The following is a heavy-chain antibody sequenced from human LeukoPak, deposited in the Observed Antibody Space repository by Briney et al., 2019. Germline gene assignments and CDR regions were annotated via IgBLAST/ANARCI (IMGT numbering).Heavy chain of an antibody. V-gene: IGHV1-18*01. D-gene: IGHD3-9*01. Sequence: ASVKVPCKASGYTFTSYGISWVRQAPGQGLEWMGWISAYNGNTNYAQKLQGRVTMTTDTSTSTSYMELRSLRSDDTAVYYCARVVPASYHILTGADYYFDYWGQGTLVTVSS. CDR2: ISAYNGNT. J-gene: IGHJ4*02. CDR3: ARVVPASYHILTGADYYFDY. CDR1: GYTFTSYG.